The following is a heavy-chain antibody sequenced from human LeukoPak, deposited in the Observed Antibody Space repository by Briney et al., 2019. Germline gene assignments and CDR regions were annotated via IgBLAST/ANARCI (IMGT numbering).Heavy chain of an antibody. CDR2: ISTSSSYI. V-gene: IGHV3-21*01. D-gene: IGHD2-2*01. Sequence: PGGSLRLSCAASGFTFSSYSMSWVRQAPGKGLEWVSSISTSSSYIYYADSVKGRFTISRHNAKNSLYLQMNSLRAEDTALYYCARAPSSTDVWGKGTTVTVSS. CDR3: ARAPSSTDV. CDR1: GFTFSSYS. J-gene: IGHJ6*04.